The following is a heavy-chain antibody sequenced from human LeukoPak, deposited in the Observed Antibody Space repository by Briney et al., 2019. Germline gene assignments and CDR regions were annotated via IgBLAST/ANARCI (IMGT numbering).Heavy chain of an antibody. J-gene: IGHJ6*03. CDR3: ARQAAATREDYYYYMDV. Sequence: PGGSLRLSCTASGFTFSSYSLNWVRQAPGKGLEWVSYISSSSTYIFYADSVKGRSTISRDNAKNSLYLQMNSLRAEDTALYYCARQAAATREDYYYYMDVWGRGTTVTVSS. CDR1: GFTFSSYS. CDR2: ISSSSTYI. D-gene: IGHD6-25*01. V-gene: IGHV3-21*05.